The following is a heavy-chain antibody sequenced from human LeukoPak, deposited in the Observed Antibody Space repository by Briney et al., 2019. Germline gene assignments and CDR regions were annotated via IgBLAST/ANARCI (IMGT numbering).Heavy chain of an antibody. V-gene: IGHV3-23*01. D-gene: IGHD3-3*01. CDR2: ISGSGGST. CDR3: AKDPPYYDFWSGTNVFDY. CDR1: GFTFSSYA. Sequence: GGSLRLSCAASGFTFSSYAMSWVRQAPGKGLEWVSAISGSGGSTYYADSVKGRFTISRDNSKNTLYLQMNSLRAEDTAVYYCAKDPPYYDFWSGTNVFDYWGQGTLVTVSS. J-gene: IGHJ4*02.